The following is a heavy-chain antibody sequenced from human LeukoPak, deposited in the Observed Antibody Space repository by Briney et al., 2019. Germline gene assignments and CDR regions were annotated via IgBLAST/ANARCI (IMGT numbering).Heavy chain of an antibody. J-gene: IGHJ4*02. CDR2: INHSGST. V-gene: IGHV4-34*01. D-gene: IGHD6-13*01. CDR3: AGGPGIAAAGYFDC. CDR1: GGSFSDYY. Sequence: PSETLSLTCAVYGGSFSDYYWTWIRQSPGKGLEWIGEINHSGSTNYNSSLKSRVTISVDPYKKQFSLKLSSVPAADTAVYSCAGGPGIAAAGYFDCWGQGTLVTVST.